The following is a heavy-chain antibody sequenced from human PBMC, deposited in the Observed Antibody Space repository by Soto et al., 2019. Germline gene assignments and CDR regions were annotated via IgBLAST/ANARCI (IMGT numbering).Heavy chain of an antibody. V-gene: IGHV3-64D*06. D-gene: IGHD2-15*01. CDR1: GFTFSSYT. CDR3: VKAGYCSGDKCHNYNYYGMYV. Sequence: GGSLRLSCSASGFTFSSYTMNWVRQAPGKGLEYVSSISTNGGSTYYADSVKGRFTISRDNSKNTLYLQMASLRGEDTAVYYCVKAGYCSGDKCHNYNYYGMYVWGQGTTGTVAS. CDR2: ISTNGGST. J-gene: IGHJ6*02.